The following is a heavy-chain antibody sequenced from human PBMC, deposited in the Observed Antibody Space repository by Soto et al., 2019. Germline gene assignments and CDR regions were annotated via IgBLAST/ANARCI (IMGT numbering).Heavy chain of an antibody. Sequence: EVQLVETGGSLIQPGGSLRLSCAVSGFTVRSNYMSWVRQAPGEGLEWVSIIYSSGNTYYADSVKGRFTMSRDTSNNTVCLQMSSLRAEDTAVYYCARVSSPFGYWGQGPLVTVSS. J-gene: IGHJ4*02. V-gene: IGHV3-53*02. CDR3: ARVSSPFGY. D-gene: IGHD3-16*01. CDR1: GFTVRSNY. CDR2: IYSSGNT.